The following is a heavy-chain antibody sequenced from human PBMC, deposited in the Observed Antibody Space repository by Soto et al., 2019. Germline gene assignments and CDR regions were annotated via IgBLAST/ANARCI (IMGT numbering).Heavy chain of an antibody. CDR2: IIPIFGTA. D-gene: IGHD3-10*02. CDR1: GGTFSSYA. Sequence: QVQLVQSGAEVKKPGSSVKVSCKASGGTFSSYAISWVRQAPGQGLEWMGGIIPIFGTANYAQTFQGRVKITTDKSTNTAYMELSSLRSEHTAGDYGAREVRGCSGSYRYYYGMDVWGQGTTVTVSS. J-gene: IGHJ6*02. CDR3: AREVRGCSGSYRYYYGMDV. V-gene: IGHV1-69*06.